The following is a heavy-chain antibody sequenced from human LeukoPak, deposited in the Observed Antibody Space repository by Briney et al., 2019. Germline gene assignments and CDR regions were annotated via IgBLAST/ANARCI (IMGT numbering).Heavy chain of an antibody. CDR2: ISYDGSNK. V-gene: IGHV3-30*04. D-gene: IGHD5-12*01. CDR1: GFTFSSYA. Sequence: GGSLRLSCAASGFTFSSYAMHWVRQAPGKGLEWVAVISYDGSNKYYADSVKGRFTISRDNSKNTLYLQMNSLRAEDTAVYYCAREGGIVATIYDYYYGVDVWGQGTTVTVSS. CDR3: AREGGIVATIYDYYYGVDV. J-gene: IGHJ6*02.